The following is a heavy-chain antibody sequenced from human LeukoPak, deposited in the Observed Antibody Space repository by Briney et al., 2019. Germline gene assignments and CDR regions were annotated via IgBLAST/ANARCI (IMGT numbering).Heavy chain of an antibody. D-gene: IGHD2-21*02. J-gene: IGHJ4*02. V-gene: IGHV4-4*07. Sequence: SGTLSLTCTVSGGSISNYYWSWIRQPAGKGLEWIGRISASGNTNYNPSLKSRVTMSVDTSKNLFALKLSSVTAADTAVYYCARQGVATAIDYWGQGTLVTVSS. CDR1: GGSISNYY. CDR2: ISASGNT. CDR3: ARQGVATAIDY.